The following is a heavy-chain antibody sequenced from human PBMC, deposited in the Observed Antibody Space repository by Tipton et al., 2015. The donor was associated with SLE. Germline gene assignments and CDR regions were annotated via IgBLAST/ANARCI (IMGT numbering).Heavy chain of an antibody. CDR3: ARADGVVGGQLPYWYFDI. J-gene: IGHJ2*01. Sequence: TLSLTCAVYGGSFSGYYWSWIRQPPGKGLEWIGYVFNTWITSYNPSLKSRLTISVDTSKNQLSLRLNSVTAADTAVYYCARADGVVGGQLPYWYFDIWGRGTLVTVSS. D-gene: IGHD1-26*01. CDR1: GGSFSGYY. CDR2: VFNTWIT. V-gene: IGHV4-59*01.